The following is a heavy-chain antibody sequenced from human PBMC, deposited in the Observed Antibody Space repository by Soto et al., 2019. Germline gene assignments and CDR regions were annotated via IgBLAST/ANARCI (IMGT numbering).Heavy chain of an antibody. D-gene: IGHD6-19*01. CDR1: GGTFSSYT. Sequence: QVQLVQSGAEVKQPGSSVKVSCKASGGTFSSYTISWVRQAPGQGLEWMGRIIPILGIANYAQKFQGRVTITADKSTSTAYMELSSLRSEDTAVYYCARSSVAEDWYFDLWGRGTLVTVSS. V-gene: IGHV1-69*02. CDR2: IIPILGIA. J-gene: IGHJ2*01. CDR3: ARSSVAEDWYFDL.